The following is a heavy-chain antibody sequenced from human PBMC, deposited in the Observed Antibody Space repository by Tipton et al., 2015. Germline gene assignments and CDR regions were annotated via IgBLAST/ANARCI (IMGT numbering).Heavy chain of an antibody. CDR3: ARAQDRRSRYFDY. V-gene: IGHV4-59*01. Sequence: TLSLTCTVSGGSISSYYWSWIRQPPGEALEWIAYVYYSGSTKYNPSLKSRLTITADMSKNQFSLRLTSVTAADTAVYFCARAQDRRSRYFDYWGQGLLVTVSS. CDR2: VYYSGST. CDR1: GGSISSYY. J-gene: IGHJ4*02. D-gene: IGHD2-2*01.